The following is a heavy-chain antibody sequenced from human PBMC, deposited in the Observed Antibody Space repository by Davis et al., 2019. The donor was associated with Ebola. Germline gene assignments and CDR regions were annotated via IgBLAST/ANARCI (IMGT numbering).Heavy chain of an antibody. CDR3: AKGLQSNSLLGQVS. Sequence: GESLKISCAASGFTFDDYTMHWVRRAPGKGLQWVSLITWDGGITYYADSVKGRFTISRDNSKNSLYLQMNSLGVDDTAMFYCAKGLQSNSLLGQVSWGQGTLVTVSS. J-gene: IGHJ5*02. CDR1: GFTFDDYT. V-gene: IGHV3-43*01. CDR2: ITWDGGIT. D-gene: IGHD6-6*01.